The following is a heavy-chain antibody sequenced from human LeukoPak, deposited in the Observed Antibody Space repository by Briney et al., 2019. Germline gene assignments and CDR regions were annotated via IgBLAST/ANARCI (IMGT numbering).Heavy chain of an antibody. Sequence: SVKVSCKASGGTFSTYPINWVRQAPGQGLEWMGGLIPIFGTANYAQKFQGRVTITADKSTSTAYMELSSLRSEDTAVYYCARVPGTTVVTPDYWGQGTLVTVSS. V-gene: IGHV1-69*06. CDR1: GGTFSTYP. J-gene: IGHJ4*02. D-gene: IGHD4-23*01. CDR2: LIPIFGTA. CDR3: ARVPGTTVVTPDY.